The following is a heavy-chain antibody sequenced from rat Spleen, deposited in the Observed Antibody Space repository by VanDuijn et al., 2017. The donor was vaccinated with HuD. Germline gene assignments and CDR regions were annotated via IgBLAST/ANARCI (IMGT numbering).Heavy chain of an antibody. D-gene: IGHD4-3*01. Sequence: EVQLVESGGGLVQPGRSLKLSCVASGFTFNNYWMTWIRQAPGKGLEWVASIDTDGSRTYYPDSVRGRFTISRDNAENTAYLQMNSLWSEDTATYYCAVAGYGYWGQGVRVTVSP. CDR2: IDTDGSRT. V-gene: IGHV5-58*01. CDR1: GFTFNNYW. J-gene: IGHJ2*01. CDR3: AVAGYGY.